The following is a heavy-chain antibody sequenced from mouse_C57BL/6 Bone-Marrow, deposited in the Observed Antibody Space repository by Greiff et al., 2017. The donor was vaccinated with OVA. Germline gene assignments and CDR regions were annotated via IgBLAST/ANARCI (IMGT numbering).Heavy chain of an antibody. CDR1: GFNIKDYY. CDR3: ARGDYFVTTVDLDY. V-gene: IGHV14-2*01. Sequence: EVQLQQSGAELVKPGASVKLSCTASGFNIKDYYMHWVKQRTEQGLEWIGRIDPEDGETKYDPKFQGKATITADTSSNTAYLQLSSLTSEDTAVYYCARGDYFVTTVDLDYWGQGTTLTVAS. D-gene: IGHD1-1*01. J-gene: IGHJ2*01. CDR2: IDPEDGET.